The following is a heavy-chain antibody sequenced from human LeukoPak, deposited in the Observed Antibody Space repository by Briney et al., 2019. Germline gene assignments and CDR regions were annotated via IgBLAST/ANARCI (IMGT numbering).Heavy chain of an antibody. Sequence: PSETLSLTCAVSGGSFSVYYWSWIRQPPGKGLEWIGEINHSGSTNYNPSLKSRVTISVDTSKNQFSLKLSSVTAAGTAVYYCAREKVATIRNWFDPWGQGTLVTVSS. V-gene: IGHV4-34*01. D-gene: IGHD5-12*01. CDR1: GGSFSVYY. J-gene: IGHJ5*02. CDR2: INHSGST. CDR3: AREKVATIRNWFDP.